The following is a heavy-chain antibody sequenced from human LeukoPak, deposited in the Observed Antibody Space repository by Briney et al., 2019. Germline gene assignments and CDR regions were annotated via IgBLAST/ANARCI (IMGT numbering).Heavy chain of an antibody. V-gene: IGHV1-69*13. CDR3: ASSYTSGTYYYYYMDV. CDR1: GGTFSSYA. Sequence: ASVKVSRKASGGTFSSYAISWVRQAPGQGLEWMGGIIPIFGTANYAQKFQGRVTITADESTSTAYMELSSLRSEDTAVYYCASSYTSGTYYYYYMDVWGKGTTVTISS. CDR2: IIPIFGTA. J-gene: IGHJ6*03. D-gene: IGHD3-10*01.